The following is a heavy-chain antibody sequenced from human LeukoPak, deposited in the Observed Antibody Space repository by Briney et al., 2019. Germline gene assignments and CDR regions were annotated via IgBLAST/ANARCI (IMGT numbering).Heavy chain of an antibody. CDR2: IYHSGST. V-gene: IGHV4-38-2*02. D-gene: IGHD3-9*01. CDR1: TFSISSDYY. J-gene: IGHJ4*02. CDR3: ARGLFLWSYDILTGYPTLFDY. Sequence: PSETLSLTCSVSTFSISSDYYWGWIRQPPGQGLEWIGSIYHSGSTYYNPSLKSRVTISIDTSKNQFSLKLSSVTAADTAVYYCARGLFLWSYDILTGYPTLFDYWGQGTLVTVSS.